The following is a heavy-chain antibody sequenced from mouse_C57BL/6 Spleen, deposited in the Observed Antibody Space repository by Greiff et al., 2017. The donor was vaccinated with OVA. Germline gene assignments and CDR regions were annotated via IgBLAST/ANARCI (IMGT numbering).Heavy chain of an antibody. Sequence: VKLVESGPGLVAPSQSLSITCTVSGFSLTSYGVDWVRQSPGKGLEWLGVIWGVGSTNYNSALKSRLSISKDNSKSQVFLKMNSLQTDDTAMYYCARSYYSNYEDAMDYWGQGTSVTVSS. D-gene: IGHD2-5*01. CDR1: GFSLTSYG. CDR2: IWGVGST. J-gene: IGHJ4*01. CDR3: ARSYYSNYEDAMDY. V-gene: IGHV2-6*01.